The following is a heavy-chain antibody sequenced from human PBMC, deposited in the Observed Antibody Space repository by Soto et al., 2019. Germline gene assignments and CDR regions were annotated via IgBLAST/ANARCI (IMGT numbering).Heavy chain of an antibody. V-gene: IGHV1-3*01. CDR2: INAGNGKT. D-gene: IGHD2-15*01. CDR3: ARALGVVTDDY. CDR1: GYTFTSYA. Sequence: QVQLVQSGAEVKKPGASVKVSCKASGYTFTSYAMHWVRQAPGQRLEWMGWINAGNGKTKYSQKFQGRVTITRDTSASTASMELSSLRSEDTAGYYCARALGVVTDDYWGQGTLVNVSA. J-gene: IGHJ4*02.